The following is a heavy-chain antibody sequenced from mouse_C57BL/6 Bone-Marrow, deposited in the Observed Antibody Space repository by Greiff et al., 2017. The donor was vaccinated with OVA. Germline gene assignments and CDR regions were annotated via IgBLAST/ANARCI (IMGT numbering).Heavy chain of an antibody. CDR2: IDPENGDT. CDR1: GFNIKDAY. J-gene: IGHJ3*01. Sequence: EVQLVESGAELVRPGASVKLSCTASGFNIKDAYMHWVKQRPEQGLEWIGWIDPENGDTEYASKFQGKATITADTSSNTAYLQLSSLTSEDTAVYYCTPLLSRVAYWGQGTLVTVSA. D-gene: IGHD2-1*01. CDR3: TPLLSRVAY. V-gene: IGHV14-4*01.